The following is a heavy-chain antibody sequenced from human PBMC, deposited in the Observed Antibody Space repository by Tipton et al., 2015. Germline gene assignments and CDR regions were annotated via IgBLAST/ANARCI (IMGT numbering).Heavy chain of an antibody. J-gene: IGHJ4*02. CDR3: ACQDYDSLTRDYQTVDY. Sequence: TLSLTCAVSAYSISTDYYWVWIRQPPGKGLEWIGTISHSGSTYYTPSLKRRVTISADTSKNQFSLRLSSVTAADTAVYYCACQDYDSLTRDYQTVDYWGQGTLVTVSS. CDR2: ISHSGST. CDR1: AYSISTDYY. D-gene: IGHD3-9*01. V-gene: IGHV4-38-2*01.